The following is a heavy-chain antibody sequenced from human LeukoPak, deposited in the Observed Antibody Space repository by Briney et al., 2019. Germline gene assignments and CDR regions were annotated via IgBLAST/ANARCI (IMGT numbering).Heavy chain of an antibody. CDR1: GFTFSSYT. Sequence: PGGSLRLSCAASGFTFSSYTMNWVRQAPGKGLEWVSSISSTSTYIHDADSVKGRSTIYRDNAKNSLYLQMNSLRAEDTAMYYCARGMRQIDDAFDLWGQGTMVTVSS. CDR2: ISSTSTYI. V-gene: IGHV3-21*06. J-gene: IGHJ3*01. D-gene: IGHD6-25*01. CDR3: ARGMRQIDDAFDL.